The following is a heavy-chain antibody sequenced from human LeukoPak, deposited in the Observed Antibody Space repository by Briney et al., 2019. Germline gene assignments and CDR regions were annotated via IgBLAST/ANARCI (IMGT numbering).Heavy chain of an antibody. CDR3: ARDPSGSYWFDP. CDR2: IYHSGST. Sequence: SETLSLTCTVSGYSISSGYYWGWIRQPPGKGLEWIGSIYHSGSTYYNPSLKSRVTISVDTSKNQFSLKLSSVTAADTAVYYCARDPSGSYWFDPWGQGTLVTVSS. D-gene: IGHD1-26*01. V-gene: IGHV4-38-2*02. J-gene: IGHJ5*02. CDR1: GYSISSGYY.